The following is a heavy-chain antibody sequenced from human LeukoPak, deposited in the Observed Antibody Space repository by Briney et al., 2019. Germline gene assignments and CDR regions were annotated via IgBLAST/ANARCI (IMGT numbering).Heavy chain of an antibody. Sequence: GASVKVSCKASGYTFTGYYMHWVRQAPGQGLEWMGRINPNSGGTNYAQKFQGRVTMTRDTSISTAYMELSRLRSDDTAMYYCARISQQLVPPYFDYWGQGTLVTVSS. V-gene: IGHV1-2*06. CDR3: ARISQQLVPPYFDY. J-gene: IGHJ4*02. CDR1: GYTFTGYY. D-gene: IGHD6-13*01. CDR2: INPNSGGT.